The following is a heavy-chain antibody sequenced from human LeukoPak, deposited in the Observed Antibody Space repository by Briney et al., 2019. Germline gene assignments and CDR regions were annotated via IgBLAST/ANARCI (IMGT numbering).Heavy chain of an antibody. J-gene: IGHJ3*02. V-gene: IGHV3-23*01. CDR2: ITGSGSRT. CDR3: ARARYCSSISCREAFDI. D-gene: IGHD2-2*01. CDR1: QFKFNNYG. Sequence: GGSLRLSCATSQFKFNNYGMTWVRQAPGKGLEWVSSITGSGSRTQYADSVQGRFTISRDNSKNTLYLQMNSLRAEDTAVYYCARARYCSSISCREAFDIWGQGTMVTVSS.